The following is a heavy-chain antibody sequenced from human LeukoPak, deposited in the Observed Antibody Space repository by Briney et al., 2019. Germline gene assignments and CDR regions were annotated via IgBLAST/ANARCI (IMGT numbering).Heavy chain of an antibody. CDR2: IYYSGST. V-gene: IGHV4-30-4*07. CDR1: VASITRGVYP. D-gene: IGHD3-10*01. J-gene: IGHJ4*02. Sequence: PSETLPLTCAAPVASITRGVYPWRGFRQPPGKGLDWIGYIYYSGSTYYNPSLRSRVTISVDTSKNQFSLKLSSVTAADTAVYYCARDPHGSGSYGFDYWGQGTLVTVSS. CDR3: ARDPHGSGSYGFDY.